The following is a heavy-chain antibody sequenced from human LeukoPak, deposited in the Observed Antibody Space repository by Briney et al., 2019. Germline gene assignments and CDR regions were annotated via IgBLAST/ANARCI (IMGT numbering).Heavy chain of an antibody. D-gene: IGHD6-19*01. Sequence: GGSLRLSCAASRFSFNDYAVSWVRQAPGKGLEWVSGTGGSGDRTYYADSVKGRFTISIDNSKNTLYLQMNNLRGDDTAIYYCAKGASSAWYLHYWGQGTLVTVSS. CDR2: TGGSGDRT. V-gene: IGHV3-23*01. CDR3: AKGASSAWYLHY. CDR1: RFSFNDYA. J-gene: IGHJ4*02.